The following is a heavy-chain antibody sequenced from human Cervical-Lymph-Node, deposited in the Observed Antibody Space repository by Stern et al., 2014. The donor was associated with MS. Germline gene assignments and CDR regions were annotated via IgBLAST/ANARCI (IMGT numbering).Heavy chain of an antibody. CDR3: ASGRLTADYYNNMDV. D-gene: IGHD6-6*01. Sequence: EVQLEESGGGLGQPGGSLRLSCAASGLTVRSSFMSWVRQAPGKGLEWVSVIYSGGHTDYADSVKGRFTISRDISENTVYLQLDSLRVDDTGVYYCASGRLTADYYNNMDVWGQGITVTVSS. J-gene: IGHJ6*02. CDR1: GLTVRSSF. V-gene: IGHV3-66*01. CDR2: IYSGGHT.